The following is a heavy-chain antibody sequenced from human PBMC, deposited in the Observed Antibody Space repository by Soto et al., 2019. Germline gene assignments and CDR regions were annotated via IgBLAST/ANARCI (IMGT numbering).Heavy chain of an antibody. CDR1: GYTFTSYA. V-gene: IGHV1-3*01. CDR2: INAGNGNT. CDR3: ARCIQGDYYYGMDV. J-gene: IGHJ6*02. D-gene: IGHD5-18*01. Sequence: ASVKVSCKASGYTFTSYAMHWVRQAPGQRLEWMGWINAGNGNTQYAQKFRGRVTMTTDTSTTTVYMELTNLRSDDTAVYYCARCIQGDYYYGMDVWGQGTTVTVSS.